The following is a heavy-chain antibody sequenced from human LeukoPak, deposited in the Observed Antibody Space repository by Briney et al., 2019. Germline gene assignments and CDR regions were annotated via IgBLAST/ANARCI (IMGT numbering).Heavy chain of an antibody. J-gene: IGHJ4*02. CDR3: ARAAREDSSFGY. CDR1: EFTVSSNY. D-gene: IGHD3-10*01. CDR2: ISSSSSYI. Sequence: GGSLRLSCAASEFTVSSNYMSWVRQAPGKGLEWVSSISSSSSYIYYADSVKGRFTISRDNAKNSLYLQMNSLRAEDTAVYYCARAAREDSSFGYWGQGTLVTVSS. V-gene: IGHV3-21*01.